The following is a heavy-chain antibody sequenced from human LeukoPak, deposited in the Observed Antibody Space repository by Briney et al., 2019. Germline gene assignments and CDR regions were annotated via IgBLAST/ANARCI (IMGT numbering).Heavy chain of an antibody. J-gene: IGHJ4*02. CDR3: ARVSDFWSGQIDY. CDR2: IYYSGST. D-gene: IGHD3-3*01. V-gene: IGHV4-59*01. CDR1: GGSISSYY. Sequence: SETLSLTCTVSGGSISSYYWSWIRQPPGKGLEWIGYIYYSGSTNYNPSLKSRVTISVDTSKNQFSLELSSVTAADTAVYYCARVSDFWSGQIDYWGQGTLVTVSS.